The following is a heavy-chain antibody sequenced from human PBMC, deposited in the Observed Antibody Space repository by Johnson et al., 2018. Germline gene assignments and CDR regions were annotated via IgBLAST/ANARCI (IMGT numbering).Heavy chain of an antibody. V-gene: IGHV3-30*18. CDR3: ANLATVTTADAFDI. CDR2: ISYDGSNK. J-gene: IGHJ3*02. CDR1: GFTFSSYD. Sequence: QVQLVESGGGVVQPGRSLRLSCAASGFTFSSYDMHWVRQAPGKGLEWVAVISYDGSNKYYADSVKGRFTISRDNSKNTLYLQMNSLRAEDTAVYYCANLATVTTADAFDIWGQGTMVTVSS. D-gene: IGHD4-17*01.